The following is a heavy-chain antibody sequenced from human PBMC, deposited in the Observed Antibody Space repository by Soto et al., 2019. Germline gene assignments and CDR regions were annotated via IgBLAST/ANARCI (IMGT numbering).Heavy chain of an antibody. V-gene: IGHV1-18*01. CDR3: ARVSWGSYRYIWFDP. CDR2: ISAYNGNT. Sequence: ASVKVSCKASGYTFTSYGISWVRQAPGQGLEWMGWISAYNGNTNYAQKLQGRVTMTTDTSTSTAYMELRSLRSDDTAVYYCARVSWGSYRYIWFDPWGQGTLVTVSS. D-gene: IGHD3-16*02. J-gene: IGHJ5*02. CDR1: GYTFTSYG.